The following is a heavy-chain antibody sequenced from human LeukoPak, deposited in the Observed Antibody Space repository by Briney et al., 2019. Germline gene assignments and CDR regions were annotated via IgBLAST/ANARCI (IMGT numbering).Heavy chain of an antibody. CDR1: GGTFSSYA. V-gene: IGHV1-69*13. D-gene: IGHD1-26*01. J-gene: IGHJ4*02. Sequence: ASVKVSCKASGGTFSSYAISWVRQAPGQGLEWMGGIIPIFGTANYAQKFQGRVTITADESTSTAYMELSSLRSEDTAVYYCARDPVPESGSYRPDFDYWGQGTLVTVSS. CDR3: ARDPVPESGSYRPDFDY. CDR2: IIPIFGTA.